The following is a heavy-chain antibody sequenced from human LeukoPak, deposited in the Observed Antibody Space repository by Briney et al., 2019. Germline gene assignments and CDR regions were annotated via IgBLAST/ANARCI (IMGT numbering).Heavy chain of an antibody. Sequence: ASVKVSCKTSGYTFTNYGISWVRQAPGQGLEWMGWISGYNGKTNYAQKFQGRVTVTTDTSTSTAYMELRSLRSDDTAVYYCARDMMATTTGGFDYWGQGTLVTVSS. CDR2: ISGYNGKT. CDR3: ARDMMATTTGGFDY. D-gene: IGHD5-24*01. CDR1: GYTFTNYG. V-gene: IGHV1-18*01. J-gene: IGHJ4*02.